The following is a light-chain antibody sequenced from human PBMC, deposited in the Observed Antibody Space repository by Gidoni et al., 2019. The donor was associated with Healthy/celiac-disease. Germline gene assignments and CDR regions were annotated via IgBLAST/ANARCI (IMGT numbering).Light chain of an antibody. CDR1: QSVLYSSNNKNY. CDR3: QQYYSTPYT. J-gene: IGKJ2*01. CDR2: VAS. Sequence: DIVMTQSPDSLAVSLGERATINCKSSQSVLYSSNNKNYLAWYQQKPGQPPKLLLYVASTRESGVPDRFSGSGSGTDFTLTISSLQAEDVAVYYCQQYYSTPYTFGQGTKLEIK. V-gene: IGKV4-1*01.